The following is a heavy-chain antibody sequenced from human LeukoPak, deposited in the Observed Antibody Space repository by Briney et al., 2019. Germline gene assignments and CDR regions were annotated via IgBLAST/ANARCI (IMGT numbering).Heavy chain of an antibody. CDR2: INHSGST. CDR3: ASNSFDYYGSGSYSVDY. Sequence: SETLSLTCAVSGGSISSSNWWSWVRQPPGKGLEWIGEINHSGSTNYNPSLKSRVTISVDTSKNQFSLKLSSVTAADTAVYYCASNSFDYYGSGSYSVDYWGQGTLVTVSS. CDR1: GGSISSSNW. V-gene: IGHV4-4*02. J-gene: IGHJ4*02. D-gene: IGHD3-10*01.